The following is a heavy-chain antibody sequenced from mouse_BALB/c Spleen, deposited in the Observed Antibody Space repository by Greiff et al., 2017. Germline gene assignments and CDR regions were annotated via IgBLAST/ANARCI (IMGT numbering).Heavy chain of an antibody. J-gene: IGHJ1*01. D-gene: IGHD1-1*01. CDR2: ISSGGGST. Sequence: EVQLVESGGGLVKPGGSLKLSCAASGFAFSSYDMSWVRQTPEKRLEWVAYISSGGGSTYYPDTVKGRFTISRDNAKNTLYLQMSSLKSEDTAMYYCARHIITTVVGNWYFDVWGAGTTVTVSS. CDR3: ARHIITTVVGNWYFDV. CDR1: GFAFSSYD. V-gene: IGHV5-12-1*01.